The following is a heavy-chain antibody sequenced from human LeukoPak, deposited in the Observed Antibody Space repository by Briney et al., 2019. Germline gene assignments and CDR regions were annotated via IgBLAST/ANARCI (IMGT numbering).Heavy chain of an antibody. Sequence: GASVKVSCKVSGYTLTELSMHWVRQAPGKGLEWMGGFDPEDGETIYAQKFQGRDTMTEDTSTDTAYMELSSLRSEDTAVYYCATFGGNSVGRVFWFDPWGQGTLVTVSS. CDR3: ATFGGNSVGRVFWFDP. D-gene: IGHD4-23*01. J-gene: IGHJ5*02. CDR2: FDPEDGET. CDR1: GYTLTELS. V-gene: IGHV1-24*01.